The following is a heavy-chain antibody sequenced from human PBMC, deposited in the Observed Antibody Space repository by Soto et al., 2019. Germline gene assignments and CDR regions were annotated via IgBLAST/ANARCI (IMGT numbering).Heavy chain of an antibody. Sequence: EVQLVESGGGLVQPGGSLRLSCTASGFTFSSYSMNWVRQAPGKGLEWVSYIFSSSNGIYYADSVKGRFTISRDNAKNALYLQMNSLRDEDTAVYYCARDKYFSDGSGPMESDYYYYGMDVWGQGTTVTVSS. V-gene: IGHV3-48*02. J-gene: IGHJ6*02. CDR2: IFSSSNGI. CDR3: ARDKYFSDGSGPMESDYYYYGMDV. D-gene: IGHD3-22*01. CDR1: GFTFSSYS.